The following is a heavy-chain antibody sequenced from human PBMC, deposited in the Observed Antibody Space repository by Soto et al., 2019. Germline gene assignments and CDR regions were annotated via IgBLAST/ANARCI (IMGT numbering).Heavy chain of an antibody. D-gene: IGHD6-13*01. CDR3: ASSWQQNGMDV. J-gene: IGHJ6*02. CDR2: INSDGSST. CDR1: GFTFSSYW. V-gene: IGHV3-74*01. Sequence: EVQLVESGGGLVQPGGSLRLSCAASGFTFSSYWMHWVRQAPGKGLVWVSRINSDGSSTSYADSVKGRFTLSRDNAKNTRYRQMNSLRAEDTAVYYCASSWQQNGMDVWGQGTTVTVSS.